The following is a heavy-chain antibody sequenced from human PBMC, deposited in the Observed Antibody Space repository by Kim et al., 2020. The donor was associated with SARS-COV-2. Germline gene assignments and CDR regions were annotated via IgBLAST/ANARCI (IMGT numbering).Heavy chain of an antibody. Sequence: GGSLRLSCAASGFTFSSYGMHWVRQAPGKGLEWVAVISYDGSNKYYADSVKGRFTISRDNSKNTLYLQMNSLRAEDTAVYYCAKDLTMVRGAGDFEYWG. D-gene: IGHD3-10*01. CDR3: AKDLTMVRGAGDFEY. V-gene: IGHV3-30*18. CDR1: GFTFSSYG. CDR2: ISYDGSNK. J-gene: IGHJ4*01.